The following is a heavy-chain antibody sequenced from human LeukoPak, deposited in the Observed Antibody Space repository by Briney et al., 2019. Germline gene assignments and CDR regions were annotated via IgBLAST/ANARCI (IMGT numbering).Heavy chain of an antibody. D-gene: IGHD1-1*01. J-gene: IGHJ6*02. V-gene: IGHV4-34*01. CDR2: INHSGST. CDR1: GGSFSGYY. CDR3: ASSTTYYYYGMDV. Sequence: SETLSLTCAVYGGSFSGYYWSWIRQPPGKGLEWIGEINHSGSTNYNPSLKSRVTISVDTSKNQFSLKLSSVTAADTAVYYCASSTTYYYYGMDVWGQGTTVTVSS.